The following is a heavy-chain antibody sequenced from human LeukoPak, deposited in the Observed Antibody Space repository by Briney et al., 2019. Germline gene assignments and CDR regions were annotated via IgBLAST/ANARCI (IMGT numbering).Heavy chain of an antibody. CDR1: GYTFTGYY. CDR2: INPNSGGT. D-gene: IGHD3-16*01. V-gene: IGHV1-2*02. J-gene: IGHJ3*02. CDR3: ARPHMITFGGVDAFDI. Sequence: ASVKVSCTASGYTFTGYYMHWVRQAPGQGLEWMGWINPNSGGTNYARKFQGQVTLSADKSISTAYLQWSSLKASDSAMYYCARPHMITFGGVDAFDIWGQGTMVTVSS.